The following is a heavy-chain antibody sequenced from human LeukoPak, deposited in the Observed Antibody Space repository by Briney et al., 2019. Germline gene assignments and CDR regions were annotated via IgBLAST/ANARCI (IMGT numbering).Heavy chain of an antibody. CDR2: IYYSGST. V-gene: IGHV4-39*01. D-gene: IGHD3-10*01. J-gene: IGHJ4*02. CDR1: GGSLSTSSYY. CDR3: ERHSSVLPFDY. Sequence: SETLSLTCTVSGGSLSTSSYYWGWIRQPPGKGLEWIGSIYYSGSTYYNPSLKSRVTISVDTSKNQFSLKLSSVTAADTAVYYCERHSSVLPFDYWGQGTLVAVSS.